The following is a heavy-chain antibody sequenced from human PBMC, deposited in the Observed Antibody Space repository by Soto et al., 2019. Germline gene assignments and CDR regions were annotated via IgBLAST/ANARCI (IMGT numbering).Heavy chain of an antibody. CDR3: ARGWTTVTGEYNWFDP. D-gene: IGHD4-17*01. V-gene: IGHV4-39*01. Sequence: SETLSLTCTVSGGSISSSSYYWGWIRQPPGKGLEWIGSIYYSGSTYYNPSLKSRVTISVDTSKNQFSLKLSSVTAADTAVYYCARGWTTVTGEYNWFDPWGQGTLVTVSS. CDR2: IYYSGST. J-gene: IGHJ5*02. CDR1: GGSISSSSYY.